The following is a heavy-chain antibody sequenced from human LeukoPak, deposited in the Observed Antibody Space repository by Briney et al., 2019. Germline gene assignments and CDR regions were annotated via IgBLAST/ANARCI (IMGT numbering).Heavy chain of an antibody. CDR3: ARVLKASGYYDSSGYYPIWFDP. J-gene: IGHJ5*02. Sequence: PSETLSLTCTVSGGSISSYYWSWIRQPPGKGLEWIGYIYYSGCTNYNPSLKSRVTISVDTSKNQFSLKLSSVTAADTAVYYCARVLKASGYYDSSGYYPIWFDPWGQGTLVTVSS. V-gene: IGHV4-59*01. CDR1: GGSISSYY. CDR2: IYYSGCT. D-gene: IGHD3-22*01.